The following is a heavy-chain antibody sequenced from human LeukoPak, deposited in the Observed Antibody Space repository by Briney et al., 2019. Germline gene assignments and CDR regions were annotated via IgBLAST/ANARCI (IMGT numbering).Heavy chain of an antibody. CDR3: AKEGGSGVAGTSAY. D-gene: IGHD6-19*01. CDR2: ISAGGGNT. CDR1: GFTFSSYA. J-gene: IGHJ4*02. Sequence: GGSLRLSCAASGFTFSSYAMSWVRQAPGKGLEWVSSISAGGGNTYYADSVKGRFTISRGNSKNTLYLQMNSLRAEDTAVYYCAKEGGSGVAGTSAYWGQGTLVTVSS. V-gene: IGHV3-23*01.